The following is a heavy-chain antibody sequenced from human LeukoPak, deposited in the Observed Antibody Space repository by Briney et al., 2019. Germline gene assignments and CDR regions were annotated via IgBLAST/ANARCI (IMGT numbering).Heavy chain of an antibody. D-gene: IGHD5-12*01. Sequence: AGSLSLSCAASGFTFSSYEMNWVRPAPGKGLEWDSYISSSSSTISYEDHVKGRFTISRDNAKNYLYLQMNSLGAADTSVYSFTRGDGGYDFGYYWGQGTLVSVSS. CDR2: ISSSSSTI. CDR1: GFTFSSYE. V-gene: IGHV3-48*03. J-gene: IGHJ4*02. CDR3: TRGDGGYDFGYY.